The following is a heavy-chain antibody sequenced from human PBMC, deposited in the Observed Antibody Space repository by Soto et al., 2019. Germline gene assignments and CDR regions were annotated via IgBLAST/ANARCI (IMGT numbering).Heavy chain of an antibody. Sequence: WTWIRQHPGQGLEWIGFISYSGSTYYSPSLKGRVAISADTSKNQFSLKLNSVTAADTAVYYCTRGDYWGQGTLVTVSS. V-gene: IGHV4-31*02. J-gene: IGHJ4*02. CDR3: TRGDY. CDR2: ISYSGST.